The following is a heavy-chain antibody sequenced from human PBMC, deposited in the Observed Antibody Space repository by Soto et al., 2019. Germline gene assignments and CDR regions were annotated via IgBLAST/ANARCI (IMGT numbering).Heavy chain of an antibody. D-gene: IGHD6-19*01. CDR3: ARVSGWYYFDY. CDR1: GGTFGNSA. J-gene: IGHJ4*02. CDR2: INAGNGNT. V-gene: IGHV1-3*01. Sequence: GASVKVSWKASGGTFGNSAISWVRQAPGQGLEWMGGINAGNGNTKYSQKFQGRVTITRDTSASTAYMELSSLRSEDTAVYYCARVSGWYYFDYWGQGTLVTVSS.